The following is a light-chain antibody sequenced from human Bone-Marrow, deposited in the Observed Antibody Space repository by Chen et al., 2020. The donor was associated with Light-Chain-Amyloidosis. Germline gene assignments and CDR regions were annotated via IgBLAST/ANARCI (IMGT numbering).Light chain of an antibody. CDR1: QAITNP. Sequence: ITLTPSPSSLSATVGDRGTITCRASQAITNPVAWDQHKPGKAPKLLLYAASRLQSGVPSRFIGSESGTEYTLTISSLQPEDFATYYCQQYYTTPWTFGQRTKVEIK. CDR3: QQYYTTPWT. J-gene: IGKJ1*01. V-gene: IGKV1-NL1*01. CDR2: AAS.